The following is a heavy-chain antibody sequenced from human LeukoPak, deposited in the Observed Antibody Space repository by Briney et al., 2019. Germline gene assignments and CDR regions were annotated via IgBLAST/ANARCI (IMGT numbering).Heavy chain of an antibody. Sequence: GGSLRLSCVASGFTFSSYSMNWVRQAPGEGLEWVSYISSISGTIYYADSVKGRFTISRDNAKNSLYLQMNSLRAEDTAVYYCARSSGWDDRGSDYYYIYMDVGGKGTTVTV. D-gene: IGHD6-19*01. CDR3: ARSSGWDDRGSDYYYIYMDV. CDR1: GFTFSSYS. V-gene: IGHV3-48*01. J-gene: IGHJ6*03. CDR2: ISSISGTI.